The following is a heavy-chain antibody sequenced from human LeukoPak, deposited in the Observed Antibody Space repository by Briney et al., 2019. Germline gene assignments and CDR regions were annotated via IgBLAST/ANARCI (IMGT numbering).Heavy chain of an antibody. D-gene: IGHD6-13*01. CDR1: GFTFSDYY. CDR3: ARDEVAAAGNDY. J-gene: IGHJ4*02. V-gene: IGHV3-11*06. CDR2: ISSSSSYT. Sequence: PGVSLRLSCAASGFTFSDYYMSWIRQAPGKGREWGSYISSSSSYTNYADSVKGRFTISRDNAKNSLYLQMNSLRAEDTAVYYCARDEVAAAGNDYWGQGTLVTVSS.